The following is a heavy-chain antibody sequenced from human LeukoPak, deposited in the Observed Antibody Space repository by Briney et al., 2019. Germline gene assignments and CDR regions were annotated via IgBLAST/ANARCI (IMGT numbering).Heavy chain of an antibody. Sequence: PGGSLRLSCAASGFTFSSYSMNWVRQATGKGVEGVSSISSSSSYIYYADSVKGRFTISRDNAKNSLYLQMNSLRAEDTAVYYCARGGAGATLYYYYMDVWGKGTTVTVSS. D-gene: IGHD7-27*01. CDR2: ISSSSSYI. CDR3: ARGGAGATLYYYYMDV. CDR1: GFTFSSYS. V-gene: IGHV3-21*01. J-gene: IGHJ6*03.